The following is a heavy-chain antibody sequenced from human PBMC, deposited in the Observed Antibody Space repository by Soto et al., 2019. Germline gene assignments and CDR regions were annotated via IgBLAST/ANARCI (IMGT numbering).Heavy chain of an antibody. J-gene: IGHJ6*02. Sequence: EVQLVESGGGLVQPGGSLRLSYVDSGFTFSSYWMSWVRQARVKGLEWVGNIKQDGSEGNYVDSVKGRFTISRNNAKNSMYLQMNSRRAEDTAVYYCARIAASGRGWDVWGQGTTVVVSS. CDR1: GFTFSSYW. D-gene: IGHD6-13*01. V-gene: IGHV3-7*01. CDR2: IKQDGSEG. CDR3: ARIAASGRGWDV.